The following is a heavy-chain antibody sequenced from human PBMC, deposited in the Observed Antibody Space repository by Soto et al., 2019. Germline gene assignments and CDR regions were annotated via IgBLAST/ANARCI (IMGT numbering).Heavy chain of an antibody. V-gene: IGHV2-5*02. CDR3: AHRGGRGDFDL. J-gene: IGHJ2*01. CDR1: GFSLSTSGVG. Sequence: QITLKESGPTLVKPTQTLTLTCTFSGFSLSTSGVGVGWIRQPPGKALEWLALIYWDDDKRYSPSLKSRLTITKDTSKNRVVLTMTNMDPVDTATYYCAHRGGRGDFDLWGRGTLVTVSS. D-gene: IGHD3-16*01. CDR2: IYWDDDK.